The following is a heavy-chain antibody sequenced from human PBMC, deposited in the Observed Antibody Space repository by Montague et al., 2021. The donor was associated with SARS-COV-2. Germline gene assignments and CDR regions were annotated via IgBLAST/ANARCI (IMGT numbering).Heavy chain of an antibody. CDR2: INHSGTA. J-gene: IGHJ3*01. CDR3: AKEREVVRASRTLVAFDL. D-gene: IGHD1-26*01. CDR1: GGSFSVYY. Sequence: SETLSLTCTVYGGSFSVYYWSWIRQSPRNGLEWIAEINHSGTANYNPSLKSRVSITVDTSKNQFTLNLTSVTAADTAMYYCAKEREVVRASRTLVAFDLWGQGTMVTVSS. V-gene: IGHV4-34*01.